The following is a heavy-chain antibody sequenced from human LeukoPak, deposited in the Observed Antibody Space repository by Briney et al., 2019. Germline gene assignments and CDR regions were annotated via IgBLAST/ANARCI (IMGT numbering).Heavy chain of an antibody. D-gene: IGHD1-26*01. CDR3: AADGGETNVGAFDY. Sequence: ASVKVSCKASGFTFTSSAMQWVRQARGQRLEWIGWIVVGSGNTNYAQKFQERVTITRDMSTSTAYMELSSLRSEDTAVYYCAADGGETNVGAFDYWGQGTLVTVSS. J-gene: IGHJ4*02. CDR2: IVVGSGNT. CDR1: GFTFTSSA. V-gene: IGHV1-58*02.